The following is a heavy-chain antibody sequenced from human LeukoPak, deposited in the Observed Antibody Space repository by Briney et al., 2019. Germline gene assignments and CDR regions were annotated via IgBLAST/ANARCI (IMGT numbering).Heavy chain of an antibody. CDR2: IGTAGDT. J-gene: IGHJ6*03. CDR3: ARVRATKTTWGYYYYYMDV. CDR1: GFTFSSYD. V-gene: IGHV3-13*01. Sequence: GGSLRLSCAASGFTFSSYDMHWVRQATGKGLEWVSAIGTAGDTYYPGSVKGRFTISRDNAKNSLYLQMNSLRAEDTAVYYCARVRATKTTWGYYYYYMDVWGKGTTVTVSS. D-gene: IGHD5-12*01.